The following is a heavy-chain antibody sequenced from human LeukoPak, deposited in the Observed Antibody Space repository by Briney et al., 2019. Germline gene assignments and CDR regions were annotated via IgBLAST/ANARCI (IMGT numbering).Heavy chain of an antibody. V-gene: IGHV1-69*02. CDR2: IIPILGIA. CDR3: ARGSLPIVVLPAALDD. Sequence: SVKVSCKASGGTFSSYTISWVRQAPGQGLEWMGRIIPILGIANYAQKFQGRVTITTDESTSTAYMELSSLRSEDTAVYYCARGSLPIVVLPAALDDWGQGTLVTVSS. J-gene: IGHJ4*02. CDR1: GGTFSSYT. D-gene: IGHD2-2*01.